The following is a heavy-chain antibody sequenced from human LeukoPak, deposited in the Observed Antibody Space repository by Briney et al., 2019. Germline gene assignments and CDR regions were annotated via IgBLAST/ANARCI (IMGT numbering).Heavy chain of an antibody. CDR1: GFTFSSYA. V-gene: IGHV3-23*01. CDR2: ISCSGGST. D-gene: IGHD3-3*01. CDR3: ARRYYDFWSGRLDAFDI. Sequence: PGGSLRLSCAASGFTFSSYAMSWVRQAPGKGLEWVSAISCSGGSTYYEDSVKGRFTISRDNSKNTLYLQMNSLRAEDTAVYYCARRYYDFWSGRLDAFDIWGQGTMVTVSS. J-gene: IGHJ3*02.